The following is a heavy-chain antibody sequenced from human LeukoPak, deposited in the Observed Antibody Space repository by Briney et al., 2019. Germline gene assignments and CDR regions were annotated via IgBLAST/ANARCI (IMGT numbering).Heavy chain of an antibody. Sequence: GGSLRLSCAASGFPFSTFAMNWVRRDPGKGRKWVSYIYTSPSAIYYADSVKGRFTISIDHAKSSLYLQMNSLRDEDTAVYYCARDAGFRAFDIWGQGTMVTVSS. CDR3: ARDAGFRAFDI. J-gene: IGHJ3*02. D-gene: IGHD6-25*01. V-gene: IGHV3-48*02. CDR2: IYTSPSAI. CDR1: GFPFSTFA.